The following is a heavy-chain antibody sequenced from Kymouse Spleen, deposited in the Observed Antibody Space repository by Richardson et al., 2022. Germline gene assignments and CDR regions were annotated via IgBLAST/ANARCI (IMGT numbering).Heavy chain of an antibody. D-gene: IGHD3-10*01. V-gene: IGHV3-9*01. J-gene: IGHJ6*02. CDR1: GFTFDDYA. Sequence: EVQLVESGGGLVQPGRSLRLSCAASGFTFDDYAMHWVRQAPGKGLEWVSGISWNSGSIGYADSVKGRFTISRDNAKNSLYLQMNSLRAEDTALYYCAKDLHYYGSGSYDYYGMDVWGQGTTVTVSS. CDR2: ISWNSGSI. CDR3: AKDLHYYGSGSYDYYGMDV.